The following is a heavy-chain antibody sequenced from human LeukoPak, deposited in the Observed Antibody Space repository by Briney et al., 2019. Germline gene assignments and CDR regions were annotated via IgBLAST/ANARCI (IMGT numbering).Heavy chain of an antibody. CDR1: GFTFSTYS. CDR3: TSHTGTGDAFRPFHI. Sequence: PGGSLRLSCAASGFTFSTYSMNWVRQAPGKGLEWVSSISGTSSYIYYADSVKGRFTISRDNAKNSLSLQMNSLRAEDTAVYYCTSHTGTGDAFRPFHIWGQGTMVTVSS. J-gene: IGHJ3*02. CDR2: ISGTSSYI. D-gene: IGHD2-21*02. V-gene: IGHV3-21*01.